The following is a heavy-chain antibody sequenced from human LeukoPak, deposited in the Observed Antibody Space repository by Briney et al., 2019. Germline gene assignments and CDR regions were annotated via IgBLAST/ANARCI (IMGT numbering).Heavy chain of an antibody. Sequence: PGGSLRLSCAASGFTSSTYAMTWVRQAPGQGLEWVSTLIAAGSTFYADSVKGRFTISRDNSKNTLYLQMNSLRAEDTAAYYCAKSLIAAAGTGSFDYWGQGTQVTVSS. CDR2: LIAAGST. CDR1: GFTSSTYA. CDR3: AKSLIAAAGTGSFDY. D-gene: IGHD6-13*01. V-gene: IGHV3-23*01. J-gene: IGHJ4*02.